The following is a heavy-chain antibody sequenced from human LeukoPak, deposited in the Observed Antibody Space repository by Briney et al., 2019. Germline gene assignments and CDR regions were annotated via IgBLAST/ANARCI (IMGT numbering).Heavy chain of an antibody. J-gene: IGHJ4*02. D-gene: IGHD3-22*01. CDR2: IYYSGST. V-gene: IGHV4-59*01. CDR3: ARQSRYYDSSGYYYFDY. CDR1: GGSICSYY. Sequence: PSETLSLTCTVSGGSICSYYWSWIRQPPGKGLEWIGYIYYSGSTNYNPSLKSRVTISVDTSKNQFSQKLSSVTAADTAVYYCARQSRYYDSSGYYYFDYWGQGTLVTVSS.